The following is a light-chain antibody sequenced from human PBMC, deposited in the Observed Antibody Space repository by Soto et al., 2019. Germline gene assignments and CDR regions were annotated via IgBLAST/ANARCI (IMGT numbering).Light chain of an antibody. CDR2: DAS. CDR3: QHYNNWPL. Sequence: EIVMTQSPATLSVSPGERATLCCRASQSVGSNLAWYQQKPGQAPRLLIYDASTRATGIPARFSGSGSGTAFTLTISSLQSEDFAIYYCQHYNNWPLFGPGTKVDIK. CDR1: QSVGSN. V-gene: IGKV3-15*01. J-gene: IGKJ3*01.